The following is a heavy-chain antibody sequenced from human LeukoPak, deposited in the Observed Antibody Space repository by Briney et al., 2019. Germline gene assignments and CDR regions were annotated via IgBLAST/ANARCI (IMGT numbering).Heavy chain of an antibody. Sequence: PSETLSLTCAVSGGSVSPYYWSWIRQLPGKSLEWIGNSYYSGNTKYTPSLKSRVTVSVDMSKNQFSLRLTSVTAADTAVYYCARAANYGDCFDYWGQGTLVTVSS. D-gene: IGHD4-17*01. CDR1: GGSVSPYY. V-gene: IGHV4-59*08. CDR3: ARAANYGDCFDY. CDR2: SYYSGNT. J-gene: IGHJ4*02.